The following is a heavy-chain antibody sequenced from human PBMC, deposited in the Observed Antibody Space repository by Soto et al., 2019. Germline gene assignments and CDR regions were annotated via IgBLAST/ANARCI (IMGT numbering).Heavy chain of an antibody. CDR1: GFTFSSHS. Sequence: QVQLVESGGGVVQPGRSLRLSCAASGFTFSSHSMHWVRQAPGKGLEWVAVMSNDGNNKYYADSVKGLFTISWDNSRTTLFLHMNSLRGEDTAVYSCARGLVAKPGQVDNWGQGTLVTVSS. D-gene: IGHD5-12*01. J-gene: IGHJ4*02. V-gene: IGHV3-30-3*01. CDR3: ARGLVAKPGQVDN. CDR2: MSNDGNNK.